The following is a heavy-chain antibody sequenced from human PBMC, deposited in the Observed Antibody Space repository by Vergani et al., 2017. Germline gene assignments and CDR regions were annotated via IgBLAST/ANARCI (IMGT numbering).Heavy chain of an antibody. V-gene: IGHV3-48*01. CDR1: GFSFSICG. Sequence: EVQLVESGGGLVQPGGSLTLSCAASGFSFSICGMNWVRQAPGKGLEWVSYISGSSSDISYADSVKGRFTISRDNAKNSLYLQMNSLRAEDTALYYCARAEYQLPYHYWGQGTLVTVSS. CDR2: ISGSSSDI. CDR3: ARAEYQLPYHY. D-gene: IGHD2-2*01. J-gene: IGHJ4*02.